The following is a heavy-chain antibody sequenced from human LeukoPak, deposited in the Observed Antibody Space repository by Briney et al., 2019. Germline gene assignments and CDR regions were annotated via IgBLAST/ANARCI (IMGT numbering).Heavy chain of an antibody. CDR1: GGSISSRAYY. CDR2: IYYSGVT. J-gene: IGHJ4*02. D-gene: IGHD3-3*01. Sequence: SETLSLTCTVSGGSISSRAYYWTWIRQPPGKGLEWIGTIYYSGVTYYNPSLKSRVTISVDTSKNQFSLKLSSVTAADTAVYYCARGSPSYDFWSGYFDYWGQGTLVTVSS. V-gene: IGHV4-39*01. CDR3: ARGSPSYDFWSGYFDY.